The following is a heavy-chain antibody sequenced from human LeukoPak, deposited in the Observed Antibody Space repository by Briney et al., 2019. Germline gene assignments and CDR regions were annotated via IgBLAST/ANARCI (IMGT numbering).Heavy chain of an antibody. CDR1: GFTFTNYG. CDR3: ANLPYNWNEYFDDY. CDR2: IASDGNYR. V-gene: IGHV3-30*02. J-gene: IGHJ4*02. D-gene: IGHD1-1*01. Sequence: GGSLRLSYAASGFTFTNYGMHWVRQAPGKGLEWVAYIASDGNYRDYVDSVRGRFTVSRDNSKNTLYLQMDSLRAEDTAVYYCANLPYNWNEYFDDYWGQGTLVTVSS.